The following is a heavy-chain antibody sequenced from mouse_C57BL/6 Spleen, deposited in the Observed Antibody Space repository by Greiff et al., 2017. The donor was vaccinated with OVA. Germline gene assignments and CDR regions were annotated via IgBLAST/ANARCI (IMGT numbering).Heavy chain of an antibody. CDR1: GYSFTGYF. Sequence: VQLQQSGPELVKPGDSVKISCKASGYSFTGYFMNWVMQSHGQSLEWIGRINPYNGDTFYNQKFKGKATLTVDKSSSTAHMELRSLTSEDSAVYYCARGSSYPYWYFDVWGTGTTVTVSA. CDR3: ARGSSYPYWYFDV. J-gene: IGHJ1*03. V-gene: IGHV1-20*01. CDR2: INPYNGDT. D-gene: IGHD1-1*01.